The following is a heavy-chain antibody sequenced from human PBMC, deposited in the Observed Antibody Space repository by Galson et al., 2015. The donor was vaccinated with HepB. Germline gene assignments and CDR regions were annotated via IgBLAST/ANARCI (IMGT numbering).Heavy chain of an antibody. Sequence: LRLSCAASGFTFSSYAMSWVRQAPGKGLEWVSAISGSGGSTYYPDSVKGRYTISRDNSKNTLYLQMNSLRAEDTAVYYCAKGSGGFGEFYYFAYWGQGTLVPVSS. D-gene: IGHD3-10*01. CDR1: GFTFSSYA. V-gene: IGHV3-23*01. J-gene: IGHJ4*02. CDR3: AKGSGGFGEFYYFAY. CDR2: ISGSGGST.